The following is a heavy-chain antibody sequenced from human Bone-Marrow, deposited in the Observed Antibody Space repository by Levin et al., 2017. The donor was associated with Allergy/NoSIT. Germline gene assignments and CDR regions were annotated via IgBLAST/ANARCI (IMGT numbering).Heavy chain of an antibody. D-gene: IGHD3-10*01. J-gene: IGHJ6*02. Sequence: RGESLKISCKTSGYTFTAQYIHWVRQAPGQGLEWMAWINPNIHDTKYSHHLQGRVTVTSDTSSQTVYMELRGLRGDDTAVYYCARGGSGTYPNFYHYGMAVWGRGTPVAVFS. CDR3: ARGGSGTYPNFYHYGMAV. CDR2: INPNIHDT. V-gene: IGHV1-2*02. CDR1: GYTFTAQY.